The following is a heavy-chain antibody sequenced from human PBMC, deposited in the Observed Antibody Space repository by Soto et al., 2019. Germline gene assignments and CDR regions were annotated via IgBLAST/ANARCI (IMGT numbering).Heavy chain of an antibody. Sequence: SETLSLTCTASGGSIRTSRYYWVWIRQPPGKGLEWIGSIYYSGNTYYNPSLKSRVTISVDTSKEQFSLKLSSVTAADTAVYYCARHSYSSGWFSDYWGQGTLVTVSS. CDR1: GGSIRTSRYY. D-gene: IGHD6-19*01. J-gene: IGHJ4*02. CDR2: IYYSGNT. V-gene: IGHV4-39*01. CDR3: ARHSYSSGWFSDY.